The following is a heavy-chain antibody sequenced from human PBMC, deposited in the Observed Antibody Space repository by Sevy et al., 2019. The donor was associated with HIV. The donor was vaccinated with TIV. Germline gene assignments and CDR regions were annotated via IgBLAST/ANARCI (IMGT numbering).Heavy chain of an antibody. Sequence: GGSLRLSCAASGFTFSSYSMNWVRQAPGKGLEWVSSISSSSYIYYADSVKGRFTISRDNAKNSLYLQMNSLRAEDTAVYYCARDAPLSNYYDSSGYPNAFDIWGQGTMVTVSS. CDR1: GFTFSSYS. CDR3: ARDAPLSNYYDSSGYPNAFDI. J-gene: IGHJ3*02. CDR2: ISSSSYI. D-gene: IGHD3-22*01. V-gene: IGHV3-21*01.